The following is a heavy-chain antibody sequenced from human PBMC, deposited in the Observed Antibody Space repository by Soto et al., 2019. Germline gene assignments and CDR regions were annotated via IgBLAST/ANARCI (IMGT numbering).Heavy chain of an antibody. CDR2: VKQDGSDR. V-gene: IGHV3-7*04. J-gene: IGHJ4*02. CDR3: GRGGGNFDY. Sequence: EVRLVESGGGLVQPGGSLTLTCAASGFTFRGSWMSWVRQAPGKGLEWVANVKQDGSDRYYVDSVQGRFTISRDNDKNSLFLEINGRGGEDTVGFYCGRGGGNFDYWGQGTLVTVSS. D-gene: IGHD3-16*01. CDR1: GFTFRGSW.